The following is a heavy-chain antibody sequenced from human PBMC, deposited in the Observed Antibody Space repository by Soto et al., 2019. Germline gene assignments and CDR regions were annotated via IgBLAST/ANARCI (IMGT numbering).Heavy chain of an antibody. CDR3: ARVRGTYGSGSYSNEIDY. CDR1: GGSISSGGYY. J-gene: IGHJ4*02. Sequence: SETLSLTYTVSGGSISSGGYYWSWIRQHPGKGLEWIGYIYYSGSTYYNPSLKSRVTISVDTSKNQFSLKLSSVTAADTAVYYCARVRGTYGSGSYSNEIDYWGQGTLVTVSS. CDR2: IYYSGST. D-gene: IGHD3-10*01. V-gene: IGHV4-31*03.